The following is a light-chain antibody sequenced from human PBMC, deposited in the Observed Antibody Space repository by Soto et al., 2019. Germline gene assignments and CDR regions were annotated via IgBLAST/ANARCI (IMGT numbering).Light chain of an antibody. CDR1: QSVSSTY. CDR2: DVS. Sequence: EIVLTQSPATLSLSPGERATLSCGASQSVSSTYLAWYQQRPGLAPRLLIYDVSNRFTGFPDRFIGSGSGTDFTLTISRLEHEDCAVYYCQQVGTSLTVGGWTKVEIK. J-gene: IGKJ4*02. V-gene: IGKV3D-20*01. CDR3: QQVGTSLT.